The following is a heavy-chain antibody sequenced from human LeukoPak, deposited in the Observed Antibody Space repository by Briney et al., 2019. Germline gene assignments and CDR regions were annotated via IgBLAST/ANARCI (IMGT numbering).Heavy chain of an antibody. D-gene: IGHD6-13*01. J-gene: IGHJ2*01. V-gene: IGHV1-2*02. CDR1: GYTFIAYY. CDR2: INPSSGGT. CDR3: ARGPGYSSSWYFRYFDL. Sequence: ASVKVSCRASGYTFIAYYMHWVRQAPGQGLEWMGWINPSSGGTNYAQKFQGRVTMTRDTSISTAYMELSRLRSDDTAVYYCARGPGYSSSWYFRYFDLWGRGTLVTVSS.